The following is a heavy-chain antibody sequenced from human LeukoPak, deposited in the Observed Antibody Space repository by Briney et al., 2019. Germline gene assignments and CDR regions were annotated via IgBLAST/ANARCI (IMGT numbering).Heavy chain of an antibody. Sequence: PGGSLRLSCAASGFIFRDYHMSWIRQAPGKELEWVSYTSPGGDAVYFADSVKGRFTISRDNAKNSLFLQMSSLTAEDTAVYYCSGGRDIAVAGPGGYFDYWGQGSLVTVSS. CDR1: GFIFRDYH. CDR2: TSPGGDAV. D-gene: IGHD6-19*01. V-gene: IGHV3-11*01. CDR3: SGGRDIAVAGPGGYFDY. J-gene: IGHJ4*02.